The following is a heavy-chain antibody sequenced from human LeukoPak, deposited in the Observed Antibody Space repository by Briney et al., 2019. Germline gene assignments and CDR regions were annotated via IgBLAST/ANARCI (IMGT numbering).Heavy chain of an antibody. V-gene: IGHV4-34*01. CDR3: ARGRITMVRGVIIDY. CDR1: GGSFSGYY. J-gene: IGHJ4*02. CDR2: INHSGST. Sequence: SETLSLTCAVYGGSFSGYYWSWIRQPPGKGLEWIGEINHSGSTNYNPSLKSRVTISVDTSKNQFSLKLSSVTAADTAVYYCARGRITMVRGVIIDYWGQGTLVTVSS. D-gene: IGHD3-10*01.